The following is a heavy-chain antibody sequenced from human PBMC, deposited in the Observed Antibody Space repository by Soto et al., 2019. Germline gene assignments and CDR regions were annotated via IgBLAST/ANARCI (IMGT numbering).Heavy chain of an antibody. V-gene: IGHV4-59*01. Sequence: PSETLSLTCTVSGGSISSYYLSWIRQPPGKRLEWIGYIFYSGSTNYNPSLKSRVTITVDTSKNQFSLKLSYVTAADTAVYYCARCYGDAVEFWGQGTLVTVPS. J-gene: IGHJ4*02. D-gene: IGHD4-17*01. CDR3: ARCYGDAVEF. CDR2: IFYSGST. CDR1: GGSISSYY.